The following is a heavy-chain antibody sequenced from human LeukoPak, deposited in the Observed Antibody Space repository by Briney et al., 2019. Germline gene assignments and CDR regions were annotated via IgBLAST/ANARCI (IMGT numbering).Heavy chain of an antibody. Sequence: GGSLRLSCAASGFTFSDYHMNWIRQAPGKGLEWVSYISSSGSTMFYADSVKGRFTISRDNAKNSLYLQMNSLRAEDTAVYYCASEWFGEFLDSWGQGTLVTVSS. CDR2: ISSSGSTM. D-gene: IGHD3-10*01. CDR1: GFTFSDYH. V-gene: IGHV3-11*01. J-gene: IGHJ4*02. CDR3: ASEWFGEFLDS.